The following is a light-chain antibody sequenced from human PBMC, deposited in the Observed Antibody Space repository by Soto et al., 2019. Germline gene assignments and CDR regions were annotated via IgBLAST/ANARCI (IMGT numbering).Light chain of an antibody. J-gene: IGLJ1*01. CDR2: EGN. CDR1: SSDVGGYNF. V-gene: IGLV2-23*03. CDR3: CSYAGSSTFPYV. Sequence: QSALTQPASVSGSPGQSITISCTGTSSDVGGYNFVSWYRQYSGEVPKLIIFEGNKRPSGVSDRFSASKSGNTASLTISGLQAEDQADYYCCSYAGSSTFPYVFGTGTKVTVL.